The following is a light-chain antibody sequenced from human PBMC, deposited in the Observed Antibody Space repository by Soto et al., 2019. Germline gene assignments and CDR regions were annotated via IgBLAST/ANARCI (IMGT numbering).Light chain of an antibody. Sequence: QSVLTQPASVSGSPGQSITISCTGTSSDVGACDYVSWFQQHPGKAPKLLIYEVSNRPSGISNHFSGSKSGNTASLTISGLQAEDEADYYCSSCTSSSTLVFGGGTKLTVL. V-gene: IGLV2-14*01. J-gene: IGLJ2*01. CDR3: SSCTSSSTLV. CDR1: SSDVGACDY. CDR2: EVS.